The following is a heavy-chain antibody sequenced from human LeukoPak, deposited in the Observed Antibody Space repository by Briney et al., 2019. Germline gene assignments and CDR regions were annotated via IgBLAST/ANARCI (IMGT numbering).Heavy chain of an antibody. CDR3: ASRPFLYGFRTYFDN. CDR2: MKQSGTP. V-gene: IGHV4-34*01. Sequence: SETLSLTCAVYGGSFSAFHWHWIRQSPAKGLEWLGEMKQSGTPRYNPSLQSRVTISVDKSKNQFSLNVRSVTAADTAVYYCASRPFLYGFRTYFDNWAQGTLVTASS. D-gene: IGHD3-10*01. J-gene: IGHJ4*02. CDR1: GGSFSAFH.